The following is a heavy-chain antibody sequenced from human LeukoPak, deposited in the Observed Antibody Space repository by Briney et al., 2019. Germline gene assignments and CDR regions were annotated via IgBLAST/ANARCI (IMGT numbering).Heavy chain of an antibody. D-gene: IGHD3-3*01. CDR3: ARWERITISY. J-gene: IGHJ4*02. CDR2: ISGSGGST. CDR1: GFTFSSYA. V-gene: IGHV3-23*01. Sequence: PGGSLRLSCAVSGFTFSSYAMSWVRQAPGKGLEWVSAISGSGGSTYYADSVKGRFTISRDNSKNTLYLQMNSLRAEDTAVYYCARWERITISYWGQGTLVTVSS.